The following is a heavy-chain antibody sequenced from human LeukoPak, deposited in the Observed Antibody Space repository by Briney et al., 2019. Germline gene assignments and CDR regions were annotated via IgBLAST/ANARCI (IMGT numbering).Heavy chain of an antibody. V-gene: IGHV4-59*01. CDR3: AKEADRADAFDI. J-gene: IGHJ3*02. CDR2: VFYSGYA. CDR1: NDSLGTSY. D-gene: IGHD3-10*01. Sequence: SETLSLTCTVSNDSLGTSYWSWLRQPQGKRLEWIGNVFYSGYANYNPSLKSRVTISIDTSKNQFSLSLTSVSAADTAVYYCAKEADRADAFDIWGQGTMVTVSS.